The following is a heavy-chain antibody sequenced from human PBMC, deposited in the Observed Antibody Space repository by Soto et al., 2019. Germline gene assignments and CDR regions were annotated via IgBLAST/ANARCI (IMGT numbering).Heavy chain of an antibody. CDR2: ISGSGCST. CDR3: AKYTRRLRHYYCYDMDV. V-gene: IGHV3-23*01. CDR1: GFTFSCYA. J-gene: IGHJ6*01. Sequence: EVQLLESGGGLVQPGGSLRLSCAASGFTFSCYAMSWVRQAPGKGLEWVSAISGSGCSTYYADSVKGRFTISRDSSKNTLYLQMNSLRAEDTAVYYCAKYTRRLRHYYCYDMDVWGQETTVTVSS. D-gene: IGHD4-17*01.